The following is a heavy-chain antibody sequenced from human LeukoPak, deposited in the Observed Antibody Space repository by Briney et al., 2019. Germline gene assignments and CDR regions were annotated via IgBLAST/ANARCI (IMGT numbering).Heavy chain of an antibody. Sequence: ASVKVSCKASGYTFTGYYMHWVRQAPGQGLEWMGWINPNSGGTNYAQKFQGRVTMTRDTSISTAYMELSSLRSEDTAVYYCAREEVGATIYYYYGMDVWGQGTTVTVSS. CDR2: INPNSGGT. V-gene: IGHV1-2*02. D-gene: IGHD1-26*01. J-gene: IGHJ6*02. CDR1: GYTFTGYY. CDR3: AREEVGATIYYYYGMDV.